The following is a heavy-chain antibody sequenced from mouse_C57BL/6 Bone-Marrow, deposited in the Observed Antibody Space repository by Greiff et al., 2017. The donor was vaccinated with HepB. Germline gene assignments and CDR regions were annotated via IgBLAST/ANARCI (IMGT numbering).Heavy chain of an antibody. CDR2: IDPENGDT. CDR3: TTWDPYVSSAWFAY. CDR1: GFNIKDDY. D-gene: IGHD1-1*01. V-gene: IGHV14-4*01. J-gene: IGHJ3*01. Sequence: VQLQQSGAELVRPGASVKLSCTASGFNIKDDYMHWVKQRPEQGLEWIGWIDPENGDTEYASKFQGKATITADTSSNTAYLQLSSLTSEDTAVYYSTTWDPYVSSAWFAYWGQGTLVTVSA.